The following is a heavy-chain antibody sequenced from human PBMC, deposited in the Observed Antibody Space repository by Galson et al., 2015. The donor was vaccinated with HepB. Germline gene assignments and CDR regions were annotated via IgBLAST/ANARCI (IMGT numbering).Heavy chain of an antibody. CDR3: ARVGFHDYGNAPGVDY. D-gene: IGHD4-17*01. CDR2: IWYDGSNK. V-gene: IGHV3-33*01. Sequence: SLRLSCAASGFTFSSYGMHWVRQAPGKGLEWVAVIWYDGSNKYYADSVKGRFTISRDNSKNTLYLQMNSLRAEDTAVYYCARVGFHDYGNAPGVDYWGQGTLVTVSS. J-gene: IGHJ4*02. CDR1: GFTFSSYG.